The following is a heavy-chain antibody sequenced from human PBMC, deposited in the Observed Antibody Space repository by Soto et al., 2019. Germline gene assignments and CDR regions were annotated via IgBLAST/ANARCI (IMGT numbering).Heavy chain of an antibody. V-gene: IGHV3-48*02. CDR3: ARDAGSWGY. Sequence: SLRLPRAAPGFPFTTHNMKRVRQAPGKGLEWVSYISSSSSTTYYADSVKGRFTTSRDNAKNSLYLQMNSLRDEDTAVYYCARDAGSWGYWGQGTLVTVSS. D-gene: IGHD3-10*01. CDR1: GFPFTTHN. CDR2: ISSSSSTT. J-gene: IGHJ4*02.